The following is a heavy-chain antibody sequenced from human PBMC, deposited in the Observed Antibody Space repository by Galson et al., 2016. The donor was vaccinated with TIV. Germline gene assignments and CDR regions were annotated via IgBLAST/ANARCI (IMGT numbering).Heavy chain of an antibody. CDR3: GRDLAWGANCVDQ. Sequence: SLRLSCAASGFTFSSPGMHWVRQAPGKGLEWVAVIWYDGSQKYYADSVKGRFIISRDRAKKTLYLQMNSLRVEDTAVYYCGRDLAWGANCVDQWGLGTRVTVTS. D-gene: IGHD4/OR15-4a*01. CDR1: GFTFSSPG. CDR2: IWYDGSQK. J-gene: IGHJ4*02. V-gene: IGHV3-33*01.